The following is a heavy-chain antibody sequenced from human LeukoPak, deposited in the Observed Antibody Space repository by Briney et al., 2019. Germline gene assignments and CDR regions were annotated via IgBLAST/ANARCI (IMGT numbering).Heavy chain of an antibody. J-gene: IGHJ6*02. CDR2: INHSGST. Sequence: SETLSLTCAVYGGSFSGYYWSWIRQPPGKGLEWIGEINHSGSTNYNPSLKSRVTISVDTSKNQFSLKLSSVTAADTAVYYCARGPLRGYSYRTLGMDVWGQGTTVTVSS. V-gene: IGHV4-34*01. D-gene: IGHD5-18*01. CDR3: ARGPLRGYSYRTLGMDV. CDR1: GGSFSGYY.